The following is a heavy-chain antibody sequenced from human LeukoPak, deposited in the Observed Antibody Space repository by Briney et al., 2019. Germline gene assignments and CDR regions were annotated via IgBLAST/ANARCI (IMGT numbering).Heavy chain of an antibody. CDR1: GYSFTSYW. CDR3: ARSAGIRYCSSTSCRNDAFDI. Sequence: GESLKISFKGSGYSFTSYWIGWVRPMPGKGLEWMGIIYPGDSDTRYSPSFQGQVTISADKSISTAYLQWSSLKASDTAMYYCARSAGIRYCSSTSCRNDAFDIWGQGTMVTVSS. D-gene: IGHD2-2*01. J-gene: IGHJ3*02. V-gene: IGHV5-51*01. CDR2: IYPGDSDT.